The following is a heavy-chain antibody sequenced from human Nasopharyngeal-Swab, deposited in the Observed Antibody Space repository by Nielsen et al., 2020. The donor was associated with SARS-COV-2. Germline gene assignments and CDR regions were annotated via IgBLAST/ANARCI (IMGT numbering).Heavy chain of an antibody. V-gene: IGHV3-33*05. Sequence: SLRLSCAASGFIFTTYGMHWVSQAPGKGLEWVALISYDGSKKYYADSVKGRFTISRDKSKNTLYLQMNNLRAEDTAVYYCTRDRVFYYDSSGRKEFEYWGQGTRVTVSS. J-gene: IGHJ4*02. CDR2: ISYDGSKK. CDR1: GFIFTTYG. CDR3: TRDRVFYYDSSGRKEFEY. D-gene: IGHD3-22*01.